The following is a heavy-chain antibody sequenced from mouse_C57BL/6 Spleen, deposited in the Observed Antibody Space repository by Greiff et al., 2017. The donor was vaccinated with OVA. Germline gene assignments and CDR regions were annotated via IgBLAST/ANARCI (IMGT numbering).Heavy chain of an antibody. CDR3: ARQGYYYGSSD. J-gene: IGHJ2*01. CDR1: GYTFTDYY. D-gene: IGHD1-1*01. V-gene: IGHV1-26*01. CDR2: INPNNGGT. Sequence: VQLQQSGPELVKPGASVKISCKASGYTFTDYYMNWVKQSHGKSLEWIGDINPNNGGTSYNQKFKGKATLTVDKSSSTAYMELRSLTSEDSAVYYCARQGYYYGSSDWGQGTTLTVSS.